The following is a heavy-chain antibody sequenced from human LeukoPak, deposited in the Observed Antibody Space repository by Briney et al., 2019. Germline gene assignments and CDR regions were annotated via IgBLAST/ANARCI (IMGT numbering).Heavy chain of an antibody. CDR2: INPNSGGT. J-gene: IGHJ5*02. D-gene: IGHD3-22*01. V-gene: IGHV1-2*02. CDR1: GYTFTGYY. CDR3: ARCITMIVVGDNWFDP. Sequence: ASVKVSCKASGYTFTGYYMHWVQQAPGQGLEWMGWINPNSGGTNYAQKFQGRVTMTRDTSISTAYMELSRLRSDDTAVYYCARCITMIVVGDNWFDPWGQGTLVTVSS.